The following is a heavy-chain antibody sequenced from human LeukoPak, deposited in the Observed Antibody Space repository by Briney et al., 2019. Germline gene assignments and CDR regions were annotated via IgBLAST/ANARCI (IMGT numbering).Heavy chain of an antibody. CDR3: ARGARNDFWSGYGHWFDP. CDR2: IYHSGST. V-gene: IGHV4-38-2*02. J-gene: IGHJ5*02. D-gene: IGHD3-3*01. CDR1: GYSISSGYY. Sequence: SETLSPTCTVSGYSISSGYYWGWIRQPPGKGLEWIGSIYHSGSTYYNPSPKSRVTISVDTSKNQFSLKLSSVTAADTAVYYCARGARNDFWSGYGHWFDPWGQGTLVTVSS.